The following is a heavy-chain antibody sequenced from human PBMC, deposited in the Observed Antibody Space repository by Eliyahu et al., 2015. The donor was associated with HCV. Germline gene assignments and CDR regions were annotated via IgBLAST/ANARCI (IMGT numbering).Heavy chain of an antibody. CDR3: ARGDAYSSGWFDY. CDR2: ISADTGET. V-gene: IGHV1-18*04. CDR1: GFLFTSFG. J-gene: IGHJ5*01. D-gene: IGHD6-19*01. Sequence: QVLLLQSEPELKRPGASVEVSCXTSGFLFTSFGISWVRQAPGQGPEWMGWISADTGETKFAERLQGRVTLTTDRSTSTAYLELRSLRSDDTAIYYCARGDAYSSGWFDYWGQGTLVTVSS.